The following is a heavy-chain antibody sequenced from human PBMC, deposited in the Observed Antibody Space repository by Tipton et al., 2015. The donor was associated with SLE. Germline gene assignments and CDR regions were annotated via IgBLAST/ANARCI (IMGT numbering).Heavy chain of an antibody. CDR3: ARDSVNYGSGARGMDV. Sequence: TLSLTCTVSGGSISSHYWSWIRQPPGKGLEWIGYIYYSGSTNYNPSLKSRVTISVDTSKNQFSLKLSSVTAADTAVYYCARDSVNYGSGARGMDVWGQGTTVTVSS. V-gene: IGHV4-59*11. CDR1: GGSISSHY. D-gene: IGHD3-10*01. CDR2: IYYSGST. J-gene: IGHJ6*02.